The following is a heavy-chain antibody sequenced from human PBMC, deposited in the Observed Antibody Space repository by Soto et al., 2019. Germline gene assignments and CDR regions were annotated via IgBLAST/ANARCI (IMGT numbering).Heavy chain of an antibody. Sequence: GGSLRLSCAASGFTFRSYGMHWVRQAPGKGLEWVAVISSDGSNKYYADSVKGRFTISRDNSKNTLFLQMHSLRADDTAGYYCAKPLEQWLTDYWGQGTLVTVSS. CDR1: GFTFRSYG. CDR3: AKPLEQWLTDY. V-gene: IGHV3-30*18. D-gene: IGHD6-19*01. CDR2: ISSDGSNK. J-gene: IGHJ4*02.